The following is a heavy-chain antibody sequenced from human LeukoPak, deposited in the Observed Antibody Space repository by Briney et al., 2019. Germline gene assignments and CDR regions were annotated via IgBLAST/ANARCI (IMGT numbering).Heavy chain of an antibody. CDR3: AELRPYCSSTSCYKGAFDI. Sequence: ASVQVSCKASGYTFTGYYMHWVRQARGQGLEWMGWINPNSGSTNYAQKFQGRVTMTRDTSISTAYMELSRLRSDDTAVYYCAELRPYCSSTSCYKGAFDIWGQGTMVTVSS. CDR1: GYTFTGYY. J-gene: IGHJ3*02. D-gene: IGHD2-2*02. V-gene: IGHV1-2*02. CDR2: INPNSGST.